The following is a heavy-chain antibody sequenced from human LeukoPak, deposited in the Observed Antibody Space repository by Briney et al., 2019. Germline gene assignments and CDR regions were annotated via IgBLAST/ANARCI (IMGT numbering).Heavy chain of an antibody. CDR3: ARHGYSSSWYPGEAFDI. J-gene: IGHJ3*02. V-gene: IGHV5-51*01. D-gene: IGHD6-13*01. CDR2: IYPGDSDT. CDR1: GYSFTSYW. Sequence: GESLKISCKGSGYSFTSYWIGWVRQMPGKGLEWMGIIYPGDSDTRYSPSFQGQVTISADKSISTAYLQWSSLKASDTAMYYCARHGYSSSWYPGEAFDIWGQGTMVTVSS.